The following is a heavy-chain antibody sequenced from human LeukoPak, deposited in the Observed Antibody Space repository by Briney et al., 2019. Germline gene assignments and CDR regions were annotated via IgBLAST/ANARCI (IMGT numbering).Heavy chain of an antibody. J-gene: IGHJ4*02. Sequence: GGSLRLSCAASGFTFSSYSMNWVRQAPGKGLEWVSSISSSSSYIYYADSVKGRFTISRDNAKNSLYLQMNSLRAEDTAVYYCATFSGANWRKFDYWGQGTLVTVSS. CDR3: ATFSGANWRKFDY. CDR2: ISSSSSYI. V-gene: IGHV3-21*01. D-gene: IGHD1-1*01. CDR1: GFTFSSYS.